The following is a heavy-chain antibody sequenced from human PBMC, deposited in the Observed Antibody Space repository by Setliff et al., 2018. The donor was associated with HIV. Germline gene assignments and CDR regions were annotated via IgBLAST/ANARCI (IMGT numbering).Heavy chain of an antibody. J-gene: IGHJ4*02. D-gene: IGHD6-25*01. CDR1: GFTFSIHA. V-gene: IGHV3-23*01. CDR2: ISGSGGNT. CDR3: TRTSRAAY. Sequence: GGSLRLSCAAPGFTFSIHAMSWVRQAPGKGLEWVSAISGSGGNTYYADSVKGRFTVSRDNSKNTLYLQMNSLRAEDTAVYYCTRTSRAAYWGRGTLVTVSS.